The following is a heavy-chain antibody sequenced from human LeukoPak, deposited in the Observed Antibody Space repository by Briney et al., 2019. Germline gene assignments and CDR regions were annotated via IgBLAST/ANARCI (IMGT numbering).Heavy chain of an antibody. Sequence: PSETLSLTCTVSGGSISSYYWSWIRQPPGKGLEWIGYIYYSGSTNYNPSLKSRVTISVDTSKNQFSLKLSSVTAADTAVYYCARQGLQYCSSTSYYAYFDYWGQGTLVTVSS. CDR1: GGSISSYY. CDR3: ARQGLQYCSSTSYYAYFDY. D-gene: IGHD2-2*01. CDR2: IYYSGST. V-gene: IGHV4-59*01. J-gene: IGHJ4*02.